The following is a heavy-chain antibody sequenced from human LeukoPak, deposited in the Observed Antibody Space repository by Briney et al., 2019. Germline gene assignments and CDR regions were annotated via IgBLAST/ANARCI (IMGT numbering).Heavy chain of an antibody. CDR2: INPNSGGT. D-gene: IGHD2-2*01. Sequence: ASVKVSCKASGYTFTSYGIGWVRQAPGQGLEWMGWINPNSGGTNYAQKFQGRVTMTRDTSISTAYMGLSRLRSDDTAVYYCARDRTRYCSSTSCFRGLDYWGQGTLVTVSS. CDR1: GYTFTSYG. J-gene: IGHJ4*02. V-gene: IGHV1-2*02. CDR3: ARDRTRYCSSTSCFRGLDY.